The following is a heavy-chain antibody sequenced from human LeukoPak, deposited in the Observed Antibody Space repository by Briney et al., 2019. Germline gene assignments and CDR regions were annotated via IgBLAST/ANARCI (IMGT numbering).Heavy chain of an antibody. D-gene: IGHD5-18*01. J-gene: IGHJ4*02. CDR1: GGSFSGYY. CDR2: ISESGAGT. V-gene: IGHV3-23*01. CDR3: AKDIAQGYTFGSIEQDY. Sequence: ETLSLTCAVYGGSFSGYYWSWVPQTPGERVEWVSAISESGAGTYYADSVKGRFTISRDNSKNTLSLHMNSLRAEDTAVYYCAKDIAQGYTFGSIEQDYWGQGTLVTVSS.